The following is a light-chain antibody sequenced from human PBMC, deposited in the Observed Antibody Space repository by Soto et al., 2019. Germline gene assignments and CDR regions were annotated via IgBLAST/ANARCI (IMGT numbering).Light chain of an antibody. J-gene: IGKJ5*01. Sequence: IGIAHCPGSLSVSPEEGATLSCRASQSVSSKLAWYQQKPGQAPRLLIYGASTRATGIPARFSGSGSGTEFTLTISSLQSEDFAVYYCQQYHNWPITFGQRARPEIK. CDR2: GAS. CDR1: QSVSSK. V-gene: IGKV3-15*01. CDR3: QQYHNWPIT.